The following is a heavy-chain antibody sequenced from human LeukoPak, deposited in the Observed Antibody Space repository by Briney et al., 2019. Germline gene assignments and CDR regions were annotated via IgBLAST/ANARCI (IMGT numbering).Heavy chain of an antibody. CDR2: MNPNSGNT. D-gene: IGHD6-6*01. V-gene: IGHV1-8*03. CDR1: GYTFTSYD. J-gene: IGHJ6*03. Sequence: ASVKVSCKASGYTFTSYDINWVRQATGLGLEWMGWMNPNSGNTGYAQKFQGRITITRNTSISTAYMELSSLRSEDTAVYYCARVPSRPYRNYYYYYYMDVWGKGTTVTVSS. CDR3: ARVPSRPYRNYYYYYYMDV.